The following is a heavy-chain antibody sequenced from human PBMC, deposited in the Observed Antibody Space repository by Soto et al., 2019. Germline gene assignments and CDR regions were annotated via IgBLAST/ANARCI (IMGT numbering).Heavy chain of an antibody. CDR3: ACHGSYYYVWGSSLSP. CDR1: GGSLSRSSYH. CDR2: IYYSGST. Sequence: SETLSLTCTVSGGSLSRSSYHWGWIRQPQGKGLEWIGSIYYSGSTYYNPSLKSRVTISVDTSKNKFYLKLSSVSAADTAVYFCACHGSYYYVWGSSLSPWAQRTLVPVSS. J-gene: IGHJ1*01. D-gene: IGHD3-16*01. V-gene: IGHV4-39*01.